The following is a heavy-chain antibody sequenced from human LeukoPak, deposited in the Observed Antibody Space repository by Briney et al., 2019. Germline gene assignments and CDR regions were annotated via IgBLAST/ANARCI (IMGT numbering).Heavy chain of an antibody. J-gene: IGHJ6*02. CDR2: ISSSSSSI. D-gene: IGHD2-2*01. CDR1: GFSFSSYG. CDR3: VRDLLRYCSSTSCSYSGMDV. Sequence: GGSLRLSCAASGFSFSSYGMHWVRQAPGKGLEWVSYISSSSSSIYYADSVKGRFTISRDNAKNSPYLQMNSLRDEDTAVYYCVRDLLRYCSSTSCSYSGMDVWGQGTTVTVSS. V-gene: IGHV3-48*02.